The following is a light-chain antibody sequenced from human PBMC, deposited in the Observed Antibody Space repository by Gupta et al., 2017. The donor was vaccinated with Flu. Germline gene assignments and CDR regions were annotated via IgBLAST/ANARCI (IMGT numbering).Light chain of an antibody. CDR1: ELGDKY. Sequence: PGKTATNTCSGGELGDKYTAWNQKKPGQDRVLVIYRDSQRTAGVPERFSGSNSGKTATLTISGTQTRDEDDYFWQAWHDSEGVFGTGTTVTVL. CDR2: RDS. V-gene: IGLV3-1*01. J-gene: IGLJ1*01. CDR3: QAWHDSEGV.